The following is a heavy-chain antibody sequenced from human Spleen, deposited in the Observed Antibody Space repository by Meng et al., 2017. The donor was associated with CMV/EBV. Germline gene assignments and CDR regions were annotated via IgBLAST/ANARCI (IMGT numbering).Heavy chain of an antibody. J-gene: IGHJ4*02. CDR2: ITADGTIT. D-gene: IGHD2-2*01. Sequence: GESLKISCVASGFSVSSYWMHWVRQGPGKGLVWVSRITADGTITSYADSVRGRFTISRDNAKNTLYLHMDSLTAEDTAMYYCARDATLPDYWGQGTLVTVSS. CDR1: GFSVSSYW. V-gene: IGHV3-74*01. CDR3: ARDATLPDY.